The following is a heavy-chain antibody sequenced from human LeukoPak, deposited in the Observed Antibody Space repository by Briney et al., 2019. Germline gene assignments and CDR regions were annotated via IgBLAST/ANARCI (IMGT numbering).Heavy chain of an antibody. CDR1: GGSISSSSYY. V-gene: IGHV4-39*01. D-gene: IGHD3-3*01. Sequence: SETLSLTCTVSGGSISSSSYYWGWIRQPPGKGLEWIGEINHSGSTNYNPSLKSRVTISVDTSKNQFSLKLSSVTAADTAVYYCARHGHYDFWRELYYYYYYMDVWGKGTTVTVSS. CDR2: INHSGST. CDR3: ARHGHYDFWRELYYYYYYMDV. J-gene: IGHJ6*03.